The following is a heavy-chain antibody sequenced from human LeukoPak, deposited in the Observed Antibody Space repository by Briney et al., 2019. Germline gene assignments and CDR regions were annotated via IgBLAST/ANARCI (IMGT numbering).Heavy chain of an antibody. Sequence: ASVTVSCKASGYTFTSYGISWVRQAPGQGLEWMGWISAYNGNTNYAQKLQGRVTMTTDTSTSTAYMELRSLRSDDTAVYYCARDPPYDFWSGYYTGVPTDDYWGQGTLVTVSS. D-gene: IGHD3-3*01. CDR1: GYTFTSYG. CDR2: ISAYNGNT. CDR3: ARDPPYDFWSGYYTGVPTDDY. V-gene: IGHV1-18*01. J-gene: IGHJ4*02.